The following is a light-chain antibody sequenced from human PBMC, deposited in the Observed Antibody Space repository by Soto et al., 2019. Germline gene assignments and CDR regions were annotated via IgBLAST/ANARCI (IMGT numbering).Light chain of an antibody. CDR3: SSYTTSSTWV. Sequence: QSALTQPASVSGFLGQSITISCTGSSSDVGGYNHVSWYQQHPGKAPKVIIYEVSNRPSGISNRFSGSKSGNTASLTISGLKGEDEADYYCSSYTTSSTWVFGGGTKLTVL. J-gene: IGLJ2*01. V-gene: IGLV2-14*01. CDR1: SSDVGGYNH. CDR2: EVS.